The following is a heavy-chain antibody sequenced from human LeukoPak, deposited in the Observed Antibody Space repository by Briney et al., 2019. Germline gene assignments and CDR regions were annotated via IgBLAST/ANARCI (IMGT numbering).Heavy chain of an antibody. D-gene: IGHD3-22*01. CDR2: INPSGSST. Sequence: GPVKVSCKASGYSFTSHYMHWVRQAPGQGLEWLGLINPSGSSTLYAQKFQGRVTMTRDTSISTAYMELSRLRSDDTAVYYCARAGYYYDSSGYYLYFQHWGQGTLVTVSS. CDR3: ARAGYYYDSSGYYLYFQH. V-gene: IGHV1-46*01. CDR1: GYSFTSHY. J-gene: IGHJ1*01.